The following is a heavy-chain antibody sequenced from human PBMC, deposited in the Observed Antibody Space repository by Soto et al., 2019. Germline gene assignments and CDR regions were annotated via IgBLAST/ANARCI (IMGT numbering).Heavy chain of an antibody. V-gene: IGHV3-30-3*01. D-gene: IGHD4-4*01. CDR2: ISYDGTKK. Sequence: QVQLVQSGGGVVQPGRSLRLSCAASGFSLSDFAMHWVRQAPGKGLEWVAVISYDGTKKYFADSVKGGFTISRDNYNNTLLLQMSNLRPDDAAVYYCADPVGNYDTYFEYWGQGTLVTVSS. CDR3: ADPVGNYDTYFEY. J-gene: IGHJ4*02. CDR1: GFSLSDFA.